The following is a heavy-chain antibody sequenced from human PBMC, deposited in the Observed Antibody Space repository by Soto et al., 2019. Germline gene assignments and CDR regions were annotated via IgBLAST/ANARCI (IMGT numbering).Heavy chain of an antibody. Sequence: QVQLVESGGGVVQPGRSLRLSCAASGFTFSNYPMHWVRQAPGKGLEWVAVISYDGNNKYYADSVKGRFTISRDNSRNTVYLQMNSLRAEDTAVYHCARDRDMVAADYYFDYWGQGTLVTVSS. CDR1: GFTFSNYP. CDR2: ISYDGNNK. CDR3: ARDRDMVAADYYFDY. J-gene: IGHJ4*02. V-gene: IGHV3-30-3*01. D-gene: IGHD2-15*01.